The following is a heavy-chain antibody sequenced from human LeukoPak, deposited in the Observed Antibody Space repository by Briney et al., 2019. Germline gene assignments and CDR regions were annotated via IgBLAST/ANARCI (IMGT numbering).Heavy chain of an antibody. J-gene: IGHJ4*02. CDR1: GYTFTSYD. CDR3: ASPRDYGDYALHY. CDR2: MNPNSGTT. V-gene: IGHV1-8*01. D-gene: IGHD4-17*01. Sequence: ASVKVSCKASGYTFTSYDFNWVRQAPGQGPEWIGWMNPNSGTTGYAQKLQGRVTMTTDTSTSTAYMELRSLRSDDTAVYYCASPRDYGDYALHYWGQGTLVTVSS.